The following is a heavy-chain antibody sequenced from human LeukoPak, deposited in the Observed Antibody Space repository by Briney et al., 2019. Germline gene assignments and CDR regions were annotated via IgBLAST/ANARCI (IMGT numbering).Heavy chain of an antibody. CDR3: ARDSGYDEYYFGY. CDR1: GFTFSSYA. V-gene: IGHV3-30*01. CDR2: ISYDGSNK. Sequence: PGGSLRLSCAASGFTFSSYAMHWVRQALGKGLEWVAVISYDGSNKYYADSVKGRFTISRDNSKNTLYLQMNTLRAEDTAVYYCARDSGYDEYYFGYWGQGTLVTVSS. J-gene: IGHJ4*02. D-gene: IGHD5-12*01.